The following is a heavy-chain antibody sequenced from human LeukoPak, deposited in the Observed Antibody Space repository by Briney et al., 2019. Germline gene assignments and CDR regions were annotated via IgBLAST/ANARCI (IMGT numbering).Heavy chain of an antibody. V-gene: IGHV3-23*01. D-gene: IGHD2-15*01. Sequence: GGSLRLSCAASGFIFSSYPMSWVRQAPGKGLEWVAAISDTGERTYFADSVKGRFTVSRDNSKKTVSLHMDSLRADDTAVYYCAKEIPLTPAFDYWGQGTLLTVSS. CDR2: ISDTGERT. CDR1: GFIFSSYP. J-gene: IGHJ4*02. CDR3: AKEIPLTPAFDY.